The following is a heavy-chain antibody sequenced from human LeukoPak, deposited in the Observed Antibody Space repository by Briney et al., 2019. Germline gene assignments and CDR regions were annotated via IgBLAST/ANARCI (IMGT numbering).Heavy chain of an antibody. CDR3: ARFVRSNQRWFDP. CDR1: GGSISSSSYY. CDR2: IYYSGST. Sequence: SPSETLSLTCTVSGGSISSSSYYWGWIRQPPGKGLEWIGSIYYSGSTYYNPSLKSRVTISVDTSKNQFSLKLSSVTAADTAMYYCARFVRSNQRWFDPWGQGTLVTVSS. D-gene: IGHD1-14*01. V-gene: IGHV4-39*07. J-gene: IGHJ5*02.